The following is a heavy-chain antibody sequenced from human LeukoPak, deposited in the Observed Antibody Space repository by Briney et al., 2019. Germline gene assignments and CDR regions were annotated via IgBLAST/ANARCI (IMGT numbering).Heavy chain of an antibody. CDR2: FYSGGNT. Sequence: GGSLRLSCAASGFTVSSNYMNWVRQAPGKGLEWVSVFYSGGNTYYADSVKGRFTVSRDNSKNMLYLQMNSLRAEDTAVYYCARGRVTATTSPFDYWGRGTLVTVSS. D-gene: IGHD2-21*02. V-gene: IGHV3-53*01. CDR1: GFTVSSNY. J-gene: IGHJ4*02. CDR3: ARGRVTATTSPFDY.